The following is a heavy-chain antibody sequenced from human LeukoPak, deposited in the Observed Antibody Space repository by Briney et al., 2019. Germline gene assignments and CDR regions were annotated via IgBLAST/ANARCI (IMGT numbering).Heavy chain of an antibody. Sequence: GGSLRLSCAASGFTFSSSPMHWVRQAPGKGLEWVSAISGSGGSTYYADSVKGRFTISRDNSKNTLYLQMNSLRAEDTAVYYCAKENNWDNIGPIDYWGQGTLVTVSS. D-gene: IGHD1/OR15-1a*01. CDR1: GFTFSSSP. J-gene: IGHJ4*02. CDR3: AKENNWDNIGPIDY. CDR2: ISGSGGST. V-gene: IGHV3-23*01.